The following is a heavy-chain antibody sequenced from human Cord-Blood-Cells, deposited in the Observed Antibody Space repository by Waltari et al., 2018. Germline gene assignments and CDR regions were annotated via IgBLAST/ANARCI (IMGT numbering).Heavy chain of an antibody. Sequence: QVQLQQWGAGLLKPSETMSLTCAVHGGSFSGYYWSWLRQPPGKGLEWIGEINHSGSTNYNPSLKSRVTISVDTSKNQFSLKLSSVIAADTAVYYCARHALGRNCSGGSCYFDYWGQGTLVTVSS. CDR2: INHSGST. V-gene: IGHV4-34*01. D-gene: IGHD2-15*01. J-gene: IGHJ4*02. CDR1: GGSFSGYY. CDR3: ARHALGRNCSGGSCYFDY.